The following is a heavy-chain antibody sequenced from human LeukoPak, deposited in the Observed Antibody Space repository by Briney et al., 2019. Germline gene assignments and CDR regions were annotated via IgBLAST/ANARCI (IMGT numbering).Heavy chain of an antibody. CDR2: INHSGGST. CDR3: ARDEIYCSGGSCYSFDY. J-gene: IGHJ4*02. CDR1: GYTFPSYY. D-gene: IGHD2-15*01. V-gene: IGHV1-46*01. Sequence: ASVNVSCKASGYTFPSYYMHWVRQAPGQGLEWMGIINHSGGSTSYAQKFQGRVTMTRDTSTSTVYMELSSLRSEDTAVYYCARDEIYCSGGSCYSFDYWGQGTLVTVSS.